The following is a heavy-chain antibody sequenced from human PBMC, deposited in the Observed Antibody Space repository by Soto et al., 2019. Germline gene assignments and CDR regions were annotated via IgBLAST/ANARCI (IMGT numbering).Heavy chain of an antibody. D-gene: IGHD3-16*01. CDR3: AGQYDPVPRSAFDI. Sequence: GGSLRLSCAASGFTFSNYYMSWIRQAPGKGLEWVSYITSRGSTMDYADSVKGRFTISRDNGKKSLYLQMNSLRAEDTAVYYCAGQYDPVPRSAFDIWGQGTMVTVSS. CDR2: ITSRGSTM. J-gene: IGHJ3*02. CDR1: GFTFSNYY. V-gene: IGHV3-11*01.